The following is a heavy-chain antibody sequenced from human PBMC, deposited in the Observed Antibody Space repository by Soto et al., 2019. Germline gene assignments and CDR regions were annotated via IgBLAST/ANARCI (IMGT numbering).Heavy chain of an antibody. Sequence: QVQLVQSGTEVKKPGSSVKVSCKSSGGTFNNYAVTWVRQAPGQGLQWMGGIIPMFDTPNYAQKIQGRVTITADKSTSTDYMELTSLRSEDTAVYYCARHRGSSYYDSGGQYEYYHCYGMDVWGQGNTVTVS. V-gene: IGHV1-69*06. CDR2: IIPMFDTP. D-gene: IGHD3-10*01. CDR3: ARHRGSSYYDSGGQYEYYHCYGMDV. J-gene: IGHJ6*02. CDR1: GGTFNNYA.